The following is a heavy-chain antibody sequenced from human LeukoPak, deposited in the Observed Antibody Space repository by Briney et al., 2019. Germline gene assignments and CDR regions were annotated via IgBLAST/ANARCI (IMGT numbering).Heavy chain of an antibody. CDR2: IYYSGYT. Sequence: SQTLSLTCTVSGASINSGGFFWSWIRQHPGKGLEWIGHIYYSGYTYYNPSLTSRLAISLDTSKTQFSLRLSSVTAADTALYYCARVLGVTTGHTFDIRGQGIMVTVSS. CDR3: ARVLGVTTGHTFDI. CDR1: GASINSGGFF. V-gene: IGHV4-31*03. J-gene: IGHJ3*02. D-gene: IGHD4-17*01.